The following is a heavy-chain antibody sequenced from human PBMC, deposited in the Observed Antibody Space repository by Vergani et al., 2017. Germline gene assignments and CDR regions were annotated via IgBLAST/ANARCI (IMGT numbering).Heavy chain of an antibody. D-gene: IGHD3-22*01. Sequence: QLQLQESGSGLVKPSQTLSLTCAVSGGSISSGGYSWSWIRQPPGKGLEWIGYIYHSGSTYYNPSLKSRVTISVDRSKNQFSLKLSSVTAADTAVYYCARDSPHSSGYWVDNWFDPWGQGTLVTVSS. CDR1: GGSISSGGYS. CDR2: IYHSGST. J-gene: IGHJ5*02. V-gene: IGHV4-30-2*01. CDR3: ARDSPHSSGYWVDNWFDP.